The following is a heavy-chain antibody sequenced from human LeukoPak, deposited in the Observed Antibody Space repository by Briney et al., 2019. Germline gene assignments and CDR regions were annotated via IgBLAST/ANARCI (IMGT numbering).Heavy chain of an antibody. J-gene: IGHJ4*02. CDR2: IYYSGRT. CDR1: GGSISSSNYY. V-gene: IGHV4-39*07. Sequence: SETLSLTCTVSGGSISSSNYYWGWIRQPPGKGLECIGSIYYSGRTYYKSSLKSRVTISVDTSNNQFSLKLNSVTAADTAVYYCARESFGGSPLVHWGQGTLVTVSS. D-gene: IGHD2-15*01. CDR3: ARESFGGSPLVH.